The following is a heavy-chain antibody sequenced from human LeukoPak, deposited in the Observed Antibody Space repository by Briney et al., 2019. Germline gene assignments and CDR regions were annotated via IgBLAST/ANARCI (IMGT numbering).Heavy chain of an antibody. CDR1: GGSISSYY. Sequence: RSETLSLTCTVSGGSISSYYWSWIRQPPGKGLEWIGYIYYSGSTNYNPSLKSRVTISVDTSKNQFSLKLSSVTAADTAVYYCARDRWDYDYVWGSCRYGPYFDYWGQGTLVTVSS. CDR2: IYYSGST. J-gene: IGHJ4*02. D-gene: IGHD3-16*02. V-gene: IGHV4-59*01. CDR3: ARDRWDYDYVWGSCRYGPYFDY.